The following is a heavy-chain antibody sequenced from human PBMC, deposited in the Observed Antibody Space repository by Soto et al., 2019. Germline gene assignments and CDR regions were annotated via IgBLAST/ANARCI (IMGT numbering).Heavy chain of an antibody. CDR3: ARERHWNYRFDY. J-gene: IGHJ4*02. CDR2: INHSGST. V-gene: IGHV4-34*01. Sequence: PSETLSLTCAVYGGSFSGYYWSWIRQPPGKGLEWIGEINHSGSTNYNPSLKSRVTISVDTSKNQFSLKLSSVTAADTAVYYCARERHWNYRFDYWGQGTLVTVSS. D-gene: IGHD1-7*01. CDR1: GGSFSGYY.